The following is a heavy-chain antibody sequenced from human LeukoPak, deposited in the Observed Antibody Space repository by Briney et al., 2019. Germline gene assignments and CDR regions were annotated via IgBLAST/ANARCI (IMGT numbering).Heavy chain of an antibody. CDR1: GGSFSGYY. V-gene: IGHV4-34*01. CDR3: ARGGGRKRFLEWSYYYYYGMDV. J-gene: IGHJ6*02. D-gene: IGHD3-3*01. Sequence: SETLSLTCAVYGGSFSGYYWSWIRQPPGKGLEWIGEINHSGSTNYNPSLKSRVTISVDTSKNQFSLKLSSVTAADTAVYYYARGGGRKRFLEWSYYYYYGMDVWGQGTTVTVSS. CDR2: INHSGST.